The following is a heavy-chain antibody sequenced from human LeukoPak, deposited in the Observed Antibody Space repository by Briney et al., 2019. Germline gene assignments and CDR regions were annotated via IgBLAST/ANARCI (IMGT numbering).Heavy chain of an antibody. CDR3: AMKFTRDYYYMDV. J-gene: IGHJ6*03. V-gene: IGHV3-20*04. CDR1: GFSFDAFG. Sequence: PGGSLRLSCAASGFSFDAFGLSWVRQAPGKGLEWVPGITWNGGSTGYADSVKGRFTISRDNAKNSLYLQMNSLRVEDTALYYCAMKFTRDYYYMDVWGKGTTVTVSS. CDR2: ITWNGGST.